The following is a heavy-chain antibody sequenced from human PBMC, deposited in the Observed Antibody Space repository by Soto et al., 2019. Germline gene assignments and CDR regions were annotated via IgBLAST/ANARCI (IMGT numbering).Heavy chain of an antibody. CDR3: ARDGTPDWSVAVDY. CDR1: GFTFSSYS. D-gene: IGHD3-9*01. Sequence: EVQLVESGGGLVKPGGSLRLSCAASGFTFSSYSMNWVRQAPGKGLEWVSSISSSSSYIYYADSVKGRFTISRDNAKNSLYLQMNSLRAEDTAVYYCARDGTPDWSVAVDYWGQGTLVTVSS. J-gene: IGHJ4*02. V-gene: IGHV3-21*01. CDR2: ISSSSSYI.